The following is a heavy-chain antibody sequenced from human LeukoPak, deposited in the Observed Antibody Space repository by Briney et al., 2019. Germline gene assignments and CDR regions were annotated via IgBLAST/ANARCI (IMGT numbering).Heavy chain of an antibody. J-gene: IGHJ4*02. V-gene: IGHV3-23*01. CDR3: ARRATPSPHFDY. Sequence: GGSLRLSCAASGFTFSSYAMSWVRQAPGKGLEWVSAISGSGASTYYADSVKGRFTISRDNSKNTLYLQMNSLRAEDTAIYYCARRATPSPHFDYWGQGTLVTVSS. D-gene: IGHD2-15*01. CDR1: GFTFSSYA. CDR2: ISGSGAST.